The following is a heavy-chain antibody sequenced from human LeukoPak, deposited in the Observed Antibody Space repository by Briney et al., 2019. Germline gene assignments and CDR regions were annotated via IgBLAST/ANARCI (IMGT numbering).Heavy chain of an antibody. V-gene: IGHV3-53*01. CDR1: GFTVSSNY. CDR2: IYSGGST. J-gene: IGHJ4*02. CDR3: AKSTSFYLDS. Sequence: GGSLRLSCAASGFTVSSNYMSWVRQAPGKGLEWVSVIYSGGSTYYADSVKGRFTISRDNSNNTLYLQMNSLRAEDTAVYYCAKSTSFYLDSWGQGTLVTVSS.